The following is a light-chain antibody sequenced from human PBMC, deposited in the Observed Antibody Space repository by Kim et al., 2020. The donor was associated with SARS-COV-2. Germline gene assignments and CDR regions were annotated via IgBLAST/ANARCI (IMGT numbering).Light chain of an antibody. CDR1: KLGDKY. J-gene: IGLJ2*01. V-gene: IGLV3-1*01. Sequence: VSPGQTTSLTCSGDKLGDKYACWYQQRPGQSPVLVINQHSKRPSGIPERFSGSNSGNTATLTISGTQAMDEADYYCQAWDSSTVVFGGGTQLTVL. CDR2: QHS. CDR3: QAWDSSTVV.